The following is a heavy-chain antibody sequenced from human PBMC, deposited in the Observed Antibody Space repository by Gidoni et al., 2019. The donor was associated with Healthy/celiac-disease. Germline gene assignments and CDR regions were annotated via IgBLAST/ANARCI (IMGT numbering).Heavy chain of an antibody. D-gene: IGHD4-4*01. CDR1: GGSISSSRYY. J-gene: IGHJ6*02. V-gene: IGHV4-39*07. Sequence: QLQLQESGPGLVKPSETLSLTCTVSGGSISSSRYYWGWIRQPPGKGLEWIGSIYYSGSTYYNPSLKSRVTISVDTSKNQFSLKLSSVTAADTAVYYCARDRLQYLYYYYGMDVWGQGTTVTVSS. CDR3: ARDRLQYLYYYYGMDV. CDR2: IYYSGST.